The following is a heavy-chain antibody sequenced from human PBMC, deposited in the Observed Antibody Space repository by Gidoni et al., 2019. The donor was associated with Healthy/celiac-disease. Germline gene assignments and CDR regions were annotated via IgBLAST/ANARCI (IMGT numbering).Heavy chain of an antibody. J-gene: IGHJ4*02. CDR3: AHTGVPYYDFWSGYYGDEKPYYFDY. Sequence: QITLKESGPTLVKPTQTLTLTCPFSGFSLSTSGVGVGWIRQPPGKALEWLALIYWDDDKRYSPSLKSRLTITKDTSKNQVVLTMTNMDPVDTATYYCAHTGVPYYDFWSGYYGDEKPYYFDYWGQGTLVTVSS. D-gene: IGHD3-3*01. CDR1: GFSLSTSGVG. V-gene: IGHV2-5*02. CDR2: IYWDDDK.